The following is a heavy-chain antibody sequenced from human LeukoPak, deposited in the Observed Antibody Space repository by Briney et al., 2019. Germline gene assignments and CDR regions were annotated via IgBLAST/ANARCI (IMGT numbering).Heavy chain of an antibody. CDR2: IYTSGGT. CDR1: GGSISSYY. CDR3: ARDAFGYCSSTSCYPNWFDP. V-gene: IGHV4-4*07. J-gene: IGHJ5*02. Sequence: PSETLSLTCTVSGGSISSYYWSWIRQPAGKGLEWIGRIYTSGGTNYNPSLKSRVTMSVDTSKNQFSQKLSSVTAADTAVYYCARDAFGYCSSTSCYPNWFDPWGQGTLVTVSS. D-gene: IGHD2-2*01.